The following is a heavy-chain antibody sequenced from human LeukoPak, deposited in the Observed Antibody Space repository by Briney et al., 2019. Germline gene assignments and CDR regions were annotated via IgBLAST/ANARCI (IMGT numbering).Heavy chain of an antibody. CDR3: ARGDDFWSSLLRPVKSYYYYYMDV. V-gene: IGHV1-8*01. J-gene: IGHJ6*03. Sequence: GASVKVSCKASGYTFTSYDINWVRQATGQGLEWMGWMNPNSGNTGYAQKFQGRVTMTRNTSISTAYMELSSLRSEDTAVYYCARGDDFWSSLLRPVKSYYYYYMDVWGKGTTVTVSS. CDR2: MNPNSGNT. CDR1: GYTFTSYD. D-gene: IGHD3-3*01.